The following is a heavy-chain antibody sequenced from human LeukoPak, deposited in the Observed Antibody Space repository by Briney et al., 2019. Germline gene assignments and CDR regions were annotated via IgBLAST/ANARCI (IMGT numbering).Heavy chain of an antibody. V-gene: IGHV4-4*02. Sequence: SETLSLTCAVSGGSISSSNWWSWVRQPPGKGLEWIGEIYHSGSTNYNPSLESRVTISVDTSKNQFSLRLSSVTAADTAVYYCARVWIAPTGTNWFDPWGLGTLVTVSS. CDR2: IYHSGST. CDR3: ARVWIAPTGTNWFDP. D-gene: IGHD6-13*01. J-gene: IGHJ5*02. CDR1: GGSISSSNW.